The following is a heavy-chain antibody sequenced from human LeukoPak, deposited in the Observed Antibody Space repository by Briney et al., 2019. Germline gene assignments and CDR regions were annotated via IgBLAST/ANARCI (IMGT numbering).Heavy chain of an antibody. CDR3: ARETAHYYDTSRGWFDP. V-gene: IGHV4-59*01. D-gene: IGHD3-22*01. CDR2: IYYSGTT. Sequence: SEALSLTCTVSVGSISPYYWSWIRQPPGKGLEWIGYIYYSGTTNYNPSLKSRVTISVDTSKNQFSLKLSSVTAADTAVYYCARETAHYYDTSRGWFDPWGQGTLVTVSS. J-gene: IGHJ5*02. CDR1: VGSISPYY.